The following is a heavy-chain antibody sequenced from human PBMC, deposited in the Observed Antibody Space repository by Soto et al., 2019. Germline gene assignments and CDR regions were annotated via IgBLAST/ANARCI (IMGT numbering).Heavy chain of an antibody. D-gene: IGHD3-16*01. CDR1: GGTFSSYS. CDR2: ISGSSSTI. Sequence: GGSLRLSCAAAGGTFSSYSMNWVRQAPGKGLEWVSYISGSSSTIYYADSVKGRFTVSRDNAKNQFSLKLTFVAAADTSVYYCARSYGNWFDTWGQGALVTVSS. V-gene: IGHV3-48*01. CDR3: ARSYGNWFDT. J-gene: IGHJ5*02.